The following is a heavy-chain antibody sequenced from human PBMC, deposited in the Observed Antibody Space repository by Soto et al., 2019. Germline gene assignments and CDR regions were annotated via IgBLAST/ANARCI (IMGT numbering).Heavy chain of an antibody. CDR1: GFTFSSYS. CDR2: SSSSSTYI. V-gene: IGHV3-21*01. D-gene: IGHD4-4*01. Sequence: EVQLVESGGGLVKPGGSLRLSCAASGFTFSSYSMNWVRQAPGKGLEWVSSSSSSSTYIYYADSVKGRFTISRDNAKNSLYRQMNSLRAGDTAVYFCARVYYSNLPYYCDYMDVWGQGTTVTVSS. CDR3: ARVYYSNLPYYCDYMDV. J-gene: IGHJ6*02.